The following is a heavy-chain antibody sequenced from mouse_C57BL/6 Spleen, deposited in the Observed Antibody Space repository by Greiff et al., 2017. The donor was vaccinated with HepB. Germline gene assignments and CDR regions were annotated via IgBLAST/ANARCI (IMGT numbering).Heavy chain of an antibody. D-gene: IGHD2-4*01. J-gene: IGHJ2*01. Sequence: VQLQQSGPGLAKPSQSLSLTCSVSGYSITSDYWNWIRKFPGNKLEYMGYISYSGSTYYNPSLKSRISITRDTTKNKYYLQLNSVTTEDTATYYSARLSGDYGFGYCGQGTTLTVSS. V-gene: IGHV3-8*01. CDR2: ISYSGST. CDR1: GYSITSDY. CDR3: ARLSGDYGFGY.